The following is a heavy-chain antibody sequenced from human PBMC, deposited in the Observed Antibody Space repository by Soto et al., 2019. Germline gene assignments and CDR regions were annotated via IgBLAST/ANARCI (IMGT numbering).Heavy chain of an antibody. CDR3: ARDSRDGHSSSWYYYYGMDV. J-gene: IGHJ6*02. Sequence: ASVKVSCKASGGTFSSYAISWVRQAPGQGLEWMGGIIPIFGTANYAQKFQGRVTITADESTSTAYMELSSLRSEDTAVYYCARDSRDGHSSSWYYYYGMDVWGQGTTVTVSS. CDR1: GGTFSSYA. CDR2: IIPIFGTA. V-gene: IGHV1-69*13. D-gene: IGHD6-13*01.